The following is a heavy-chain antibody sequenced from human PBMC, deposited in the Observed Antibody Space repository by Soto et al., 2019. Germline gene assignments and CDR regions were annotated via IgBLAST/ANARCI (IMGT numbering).Heavy chain of an antibody. J-gene: IGHJ4*02. V-gene: IGHV4-30-2*01. CDR2: IYHSGST. CDR1: GGSIGSGGNS. CDR3: ARVGGFGATTIDY. D-gene: IGHD3-10*01. Sequence: SETLSLTCAVSGGSIGSGGNSWSWIRQPPGKGLEWIGYIYHSGSTYYNPSLKSRVTISVDRSKNQFSLKLSSVTAADTAVYYCARVGGFGATTIDYWGQGTLVTVSS.